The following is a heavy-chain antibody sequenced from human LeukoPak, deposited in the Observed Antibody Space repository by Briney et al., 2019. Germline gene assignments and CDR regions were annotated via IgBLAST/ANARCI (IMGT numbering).Heavy chain of an antibody. Sequence: SETLSLTCAVYGGSLSGYYWSWIRQPPGKGLEWIGEIDHSGSTNYNPSLKSRVTISVDTSKNQFSLKLSSVTAADTAVYYCARGRDGWPYWYFDLWGRGTLVTVSS. V-gene: IGHV4-34*01. D-gene: IGHD5-24*01. CDR1: GGSLSGYY. CDR3: ARGRDGWPYWYFDL. J-gene: IGHJ2*01. CDR2: IDHSGST.